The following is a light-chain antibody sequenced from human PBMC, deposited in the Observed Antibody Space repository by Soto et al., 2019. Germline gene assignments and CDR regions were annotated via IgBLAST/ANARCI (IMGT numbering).Light chain of an antibody. Sequence: QSVLTQPPSVSAAPGQKVTISCSGSSSDIGRNYVSWYQHLPGTAPKLLIYENNKRPSGIPDRLSGSKSGSSATLGITGLQTGDVADYYCGTWDSSLTTYVFGPGTNVTVL. V-gene: IGLV1-51*02. CDR1: SSDIGRNY. CDR3: GTWDSSLTTYV. CDR2: ENN. J-gene: IGLJ1*01.